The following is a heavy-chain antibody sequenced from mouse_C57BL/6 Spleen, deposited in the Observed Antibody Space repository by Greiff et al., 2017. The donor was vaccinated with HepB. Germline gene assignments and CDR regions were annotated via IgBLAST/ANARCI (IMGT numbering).Heavy chain of an antibody. CDR2: IHPNSGST. V-gene: IGHV1-64*01. CDR1: GYTFTSYW. J-gene: IGHJ1*03. Sequence: QVQLQQSGAELVKPGASVKLSCKASGYTFTSYWMHWVKQRPGQGLEWIGMIHPNSGSTNYNEKFKSKATLTVDKSSSTAYMQLSSLTSEDSAVYYCASSGGSSYDWYFDVWGTGTTVTVSS. D-gene: IGHD1-1*01. CDR3: ASSGGSSYDWYFDV.